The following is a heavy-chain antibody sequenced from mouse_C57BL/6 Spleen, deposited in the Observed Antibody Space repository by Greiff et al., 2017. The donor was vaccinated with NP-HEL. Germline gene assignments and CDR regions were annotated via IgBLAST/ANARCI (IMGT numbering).Heavy chain of an antibody. CDR1: GYTFTDYN. J-gene: IGHJ4*01. Sequence: VQLQQSGPELVKPGASVKMSCKASGYTFTDYNMHWVKQSHGKSLEWIGYINPNNGGTSYNQKFKGKATLTVNKSSSTAYMELRSLTSEDSAVYYCASSYDYDKGYYAMDYWGQGTSVTVSS. D-gene: IGHD2-4*01. CDR3: ASSYDYDKGYYAMDY. V-gene: IGHV1-22*01. CDR2: INPNNGGT.